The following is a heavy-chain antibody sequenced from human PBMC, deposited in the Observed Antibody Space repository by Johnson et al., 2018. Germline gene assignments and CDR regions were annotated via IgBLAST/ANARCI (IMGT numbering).Heavy chain of an antibody. Sequence: QVQLVESGAEVKKPGSSVKVSCKASGGTFSSYAISWVRQAPGQGLEWMGGIIPIFGTANYAQKFQGRVTITADESTGTAYMELGSLRSVDTAVYYCAGGPQDYYDSSSDAFDIWGQGTMVTVSS. V-gene: IGHV1-69*01. D-gene: IGHD3-22*01. CDR2: IIPIFGTA. J-gene: IGHJ3*02. CDR3: AGGPQDYYDSSSDAFDI. CDR1: GGTFSSYA.